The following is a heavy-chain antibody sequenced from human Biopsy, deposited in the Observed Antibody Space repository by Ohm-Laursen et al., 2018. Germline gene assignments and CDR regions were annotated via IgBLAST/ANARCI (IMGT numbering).Heavy chain of an antibody. Sequence: GTLSLTCTVSGGSFTGHYWTRIRQPPGKGLEWIGSTFYRGRTHYKPSLKSRVNISVDTSKNQFSLKLNSVTAADTAVYYCARDYDTSGYYYVSWGQGTLVTVSS. D-gene: IGHD3-22*01. CDR3: ARDYDTSGYYYVS. CDR1: GGSFTGHY. V-gene: IGHV4-39*01. J-gene: IGHJ5*02. CDR2: TFYRGRT.